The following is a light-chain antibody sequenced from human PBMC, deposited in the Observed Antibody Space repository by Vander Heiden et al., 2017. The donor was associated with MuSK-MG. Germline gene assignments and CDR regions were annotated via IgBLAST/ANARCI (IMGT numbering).Light chain of an antibody. Sequence: IPVTQSADSPTLSVGEPRTITRKPSQSPLSIKKNRHYFAWYQQKAGQPPRLLIYWASTRESGVPDRFSGSGSGTDFTLTINSLQAEDAAVYFCQQHDSVPWTFGQGTMVEIK. CDR1: QSPLSIKKNRHY. CDR2: WAS. V-gene: IGKV4-1*01. J-gene: IGKJ1*01. CDR3: QQHDSVPWT.